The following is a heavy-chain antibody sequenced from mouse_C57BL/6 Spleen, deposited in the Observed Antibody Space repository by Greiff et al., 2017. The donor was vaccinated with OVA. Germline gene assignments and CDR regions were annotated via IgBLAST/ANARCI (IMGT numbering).Heavy chain of an antibody. V-gene: IGHV1-15*01. J-gene: IGHJ2*01. Sequence: VQLQESGAELVRPGASVTLSCKASGYTFTDYEMHWVKQTPVHGLEWIGAIDPETGGTAYNQKFKGKAILTADKSSSTAYIELRSLTSEDSAVYYCTRRGVYDGYFYFDYWGQGTTLTVSS. CDR1: GYTFTDYE. CDR2: IDPETGGT. CDR3: TRRGVYDGYFYFDY. D-gene: IGHD2-3*01.